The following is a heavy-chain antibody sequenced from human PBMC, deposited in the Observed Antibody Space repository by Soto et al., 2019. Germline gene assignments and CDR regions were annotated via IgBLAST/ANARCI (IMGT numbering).Heavy chain of an antibody. J-gene: IGHJ6*02. D-gene: IGHD2-2*01. CDR2: INHSGST. CDR1: CVSINNYY. V-gene: IGHV4-34*01. CDR3: ARGRIVVVPAAHYYGMDV. Sequence: SETLSLTCTVSCVSINNYYWTWIRQPPGKGLEWIGEINHSGSTNYNPSLKSRVTISVDTSKNQFSLKLSSVTAADTAVYYCARGRIVVVPAAHYYGMDVWGQGTTVTVSS.